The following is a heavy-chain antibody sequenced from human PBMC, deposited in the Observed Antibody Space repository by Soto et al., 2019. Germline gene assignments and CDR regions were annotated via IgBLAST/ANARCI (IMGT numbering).Heavy chain of an antibody. CDR1: GGSISSYY. J-gene: IGHJ6*02. CDR2: IYYSGST. Sequence: SETLSLTCTVSGGSISSYYWSWIRQPPGKGLEWIGYIYYSGSTNYNPSLKSRVTISVDTSKNQFSLKLSSVTAADTAVYYCARAVREYQLLSYYYYGMDVWGQGTTVTVSS. D-gene: IGHD2-2*01. V-gene: IGHV4-59*01. CDR3: ARAVREYQLLSYYYYGMDV.